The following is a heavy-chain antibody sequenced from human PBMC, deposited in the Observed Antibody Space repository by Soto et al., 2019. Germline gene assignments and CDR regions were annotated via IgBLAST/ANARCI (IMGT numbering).Heavy chain of an antibody. CDR1: RWPLADHH. D-gene: IGHD3-22*01. V-gene: IGHV3-72*01. CDR2: SRDKAQGYST. J-gene: IGHJ4*02. CDR3: VRATYFSDSSGYARCFDY. Sequence: GSLRLPFPLPRWPLADHHSDCWRQAQGDGLGRVGRSRDKAQGYSTAYAASVKGRFTTSRDESKNSVYLQMNSLKTEDTAVYSCVRATYFSDSSGYARCFDYWGQGTLVT.